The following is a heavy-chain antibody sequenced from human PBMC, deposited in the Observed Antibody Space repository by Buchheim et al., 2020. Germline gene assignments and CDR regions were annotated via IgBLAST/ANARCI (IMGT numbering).Heavy chain of an antibody. D-gene: IGHD2/OR15-2a*01. CDR1: GYSFTTYW. V-gene: IGHV5-51*01. CDR2: IYPHDSDR. Sequence: EVQLVQSGAEVKKAGESLRISCKGSGYSFTTYWIGWVRQMPGKGLEWMGIIYPHDSDRRYSPSFQGQVTIPAAKSINTAYLQWSSLKASDTAIYYCARRTLILPSMGWFDPWGQGTL. J-gene: IGHJ5*02. CDR3: ARRTLILPSMGWFDP.